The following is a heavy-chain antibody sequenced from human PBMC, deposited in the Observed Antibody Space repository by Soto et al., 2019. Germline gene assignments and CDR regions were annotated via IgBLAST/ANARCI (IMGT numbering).Heavy chain of an antibody. V-gene: IGHV1-69*08. D-gene: IGHD1-1*01. CDR2: IIPILGIA. Sequence: QVQLVQSGAEVKKPGSSVKVSCKASGGTFSSYTISWVRQAPGQGLEWMGRIIPILGIANYAQKFQGRVTITADKSTSTAYMELSSPRSEDTAVYYCARDAKTGTYYYYYYMDVWGKGTTVTVSS. CDR1: GGTFSSYT. CDR3: ARDAKTGTYYYYYYMDV. J-gene: IGHJ6*03.